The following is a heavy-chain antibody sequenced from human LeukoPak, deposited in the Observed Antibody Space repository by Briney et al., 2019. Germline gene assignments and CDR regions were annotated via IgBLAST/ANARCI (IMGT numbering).Heavy chain of an antibody. Sequence: SVKVSCKASGGTFSSYAISWVRQAPGQGLEWRGGIIPIFGTAGYAQKFQGRVSITADESTSTAYMELSSLRSEDTAVYYCARELSLPGADSNYTPFDYWGQGTLVTVSS. CDR3: ARELSLPGADSNYTPFDY. CDR2: IIPIFGTA. CDR1: GGTFSSYA. J-gene: IGHJ4*02. D-gene: IGHD3-3*01. V-gene: IGHV1-69*13.